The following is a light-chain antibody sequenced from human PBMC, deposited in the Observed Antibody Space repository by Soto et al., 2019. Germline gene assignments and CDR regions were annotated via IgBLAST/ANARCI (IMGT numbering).Light chain of an antibody. CDR2: GVS. J-gene: IGKJ5*01. CDR1: QPVNNN. V-gene: IGKV3-15*01. CDR3: QQYEKWPPSIT. Sequence: EREMPLANPTPSASPGDSATVSCRTSQPVNNNLAWYQHKPGQAPRLLIYGVSTSATGISARFSGGGSVTEFTLTISSLQSEDFAVYYCQQYEKWPPSITFGHGTRLEVK.